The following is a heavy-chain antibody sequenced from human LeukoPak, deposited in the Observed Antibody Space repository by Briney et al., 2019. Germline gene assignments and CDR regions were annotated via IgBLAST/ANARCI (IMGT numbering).Heavy chain of an antibody. Sequence: SETLSLTCTVSGGSISRNYWNWIRQPPGKGLEWIGYIYYTGSTKYNPSLESRVTVSVDTSKNQFSLKLSSVSAADTAVYYCARGFYDSAGYSTPFDSWGQGIPVAVSS. J-gene: IGHJ4*02. V-gene: IGHV4-59*01. CDR2: IYYTGST. CDR1: GGSISRNY. D-gene: IGHD3-22*01. CDR3: ARGFYDSAGYSTPFDS.